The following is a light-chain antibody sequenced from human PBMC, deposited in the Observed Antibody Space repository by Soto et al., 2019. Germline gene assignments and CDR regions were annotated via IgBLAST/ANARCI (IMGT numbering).Light chain of an antibody. CDR2: KAL. CDR1: QSISSW. Sequence: DIQMTQSPSTLSASVGDRVTITCGASQSISSWLAWYQQKPGKDPNLLIYKALISESEVQTRFSGSGYGTEFTLTISSLQPDDIATYYCQQYYSYPWTFGQGTKVEIK. J-gene: IGKJ1*01. V-gene: IGKV1-5*03. CDR3: QQYYSYPWT.